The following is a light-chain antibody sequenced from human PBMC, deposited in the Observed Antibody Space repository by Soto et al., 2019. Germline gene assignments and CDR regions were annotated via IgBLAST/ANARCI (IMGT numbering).Light chain of an antibody. CDR3: QKHNNWRWT. CDR2: GAS. J-gene: IGKJ1*01. V-gene: IGKV3-15*01. CDR1: QSVSSN. Sequence: EIVMTQSPATLSVSPGERATLSCRASQSVSSNLAWYQQKPGQAPRLLIYGASTRATGIPARFSGSGSGTEFTLTISSLQSEDFAVYYCQKHNNWRWTFGQGTKVEIK.